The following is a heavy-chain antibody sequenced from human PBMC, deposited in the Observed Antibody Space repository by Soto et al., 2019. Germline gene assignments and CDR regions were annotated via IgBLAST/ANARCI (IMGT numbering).Heavy chain of an antibody. Sequence: PSETLSLTCTVSCGSISSGGYYWSWIRQHPGKGLEWIGYIYYSGSTYYNPSLKSRVTISVDTSKNQFSLKLSSVTAADTAVYYCASSEQWLSNYYYYYGMDVWGQGTTVTVSS. CDR2: IYYSGST. J-gene: IGHJ6*02. V-gene: IGHV4-31*03. D-gene: IGHD6-19*01. CDR1: CGSISSGGYY. CDR3: ASSEQWLSNYYYYYGMDV.